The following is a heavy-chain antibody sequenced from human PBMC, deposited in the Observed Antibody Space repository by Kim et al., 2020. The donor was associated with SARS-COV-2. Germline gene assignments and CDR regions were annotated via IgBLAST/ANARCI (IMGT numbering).Heavy chain of an antibody. V-gene: IGHV4-4*02. J-gene: IGHJ6*02. CDR1: GKSIVSSNW. CDR2: IYHSGTT. Sequence: LRETLSLTCAVSGKSIVSSNWWTWVRQAPGKGLEWIGEIYHSGTTNYNPSLKSRVTISVDESKSQFSLRLNSVTAADTAVYYCASGVGSSYYFFGLDAWGHGTTVIVSS. D-gene: IGHD3-10*01. CDR3: ASGVGSSYYFFGLDA.